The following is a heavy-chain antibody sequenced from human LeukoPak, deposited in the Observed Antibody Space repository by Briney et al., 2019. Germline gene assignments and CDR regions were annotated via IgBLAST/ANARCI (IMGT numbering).Heavy chain of an antibody. CDR1: GFNFSTYN. Sequence: PGGSLRLSCAASGFNFSTYNVNWVRQAPGKGLDWVSYISSSSRTRYYADSVKGRFTISRDNTKDSLYLQMNSLRAEDTAVYYCARVYHPLIVGASGFDYWGQGTLVTVSS. D-gene: IGHD1-26*01. J-gene: IGHJ4*02. CDR3: ARVYHPLIVGASGFDY. V-gene: IGHV3-48*04. CDR2: ISSSSRTR.